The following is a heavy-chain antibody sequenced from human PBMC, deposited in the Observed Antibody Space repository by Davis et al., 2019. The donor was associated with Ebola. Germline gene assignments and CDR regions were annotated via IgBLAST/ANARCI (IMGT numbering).Heavy chain of an antibody. CDR3: VRGWGRIGMGV. D-gene: IGHD1-26*01. CDR2: TYYNSKWYS. V-gene: IGHV6-1*01. CDR1: GDSVSSGG. J-gene: IGHJ6*02. Sequence: HSQTLSLTCDISGDSVSSGGWNWIRQSPSRGLEWLGRTYYNSKWYSDYAASVKSRITINPDTSKNQFSLQLNSVTPEDTAVYYCVRGWGRIGMGVWGQGTTVTVSS.